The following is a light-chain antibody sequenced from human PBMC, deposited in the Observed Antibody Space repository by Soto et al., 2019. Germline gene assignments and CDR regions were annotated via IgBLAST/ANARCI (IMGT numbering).Light chain of an antibody. Sequence: EIVLTQSPSTLSWSPGERATHSCRASQSVSSYLAWYQQKPGQAPRLLLYDASNRATGIPARFSGSGSGTDFTLTISSLRSEDYAVYYCQQYKSWPPITFGQGTRLENK. J-gene: IGKJ5*01. V-gene: IGKV3-11*01. CDR3: QQYKSWPPIT. CDR2: DAS. CDR1: QSVSSY.